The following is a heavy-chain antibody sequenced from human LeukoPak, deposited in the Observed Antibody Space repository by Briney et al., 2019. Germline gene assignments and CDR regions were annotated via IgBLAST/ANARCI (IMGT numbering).Heavy chain of an antibody. CDR1: GGSISSSSYY. V-gene: IGHV4-39*07. D-gene: IGHD6-25*01. CDR3: ARAPIAATNYYFDY. Sequence: SETLSLTCTVSGGSISSSSYYWGWIRQPPGKGLEWIGSIYTSGSTNYNPSLKSRVTMSVDSSKNQFSLKLSSVTAADTAVYYCARAPIAATNYYFDYWGQGTLVTVSS. CDR2: IYTSGST. J-gene: IGHJ4*02.